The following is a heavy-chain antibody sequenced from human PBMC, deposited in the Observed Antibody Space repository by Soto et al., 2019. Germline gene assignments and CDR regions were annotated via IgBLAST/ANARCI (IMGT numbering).Heavy chain of an antibody. D-gene: IGHD3-10*01. CDR3: AQKGRGYFDY. V-gene: IGHV2-5*02. Sequence: QITWKESGPTLVKPTQTLTLTCTFSGFSLSTRDVGVGWIRQPPGKALEWLTLIYWDDYKHYSPSLETRLAITKDTSKNQVVLTMTNMDPVDTATYYCAQKGRGYFDYWGQGTLVTVSS. CDR1: GFSLSTRDVG. J-gene: IGHJ4*02. CDR2: IYWDDYK.